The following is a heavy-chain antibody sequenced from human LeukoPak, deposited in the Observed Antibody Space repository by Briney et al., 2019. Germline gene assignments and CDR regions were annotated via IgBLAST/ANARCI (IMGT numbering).Heavy chain of an antibody. V-gene: IGHV1-8*02. Sequence: ASVKVSCKASGYTFTGYYMHWVRQAPGQGLEWMGWINPNSGNTGYAQKFQGRVTMTRNTSISTAYMELSSLRSEDTAVYYCARSPMVRGVIVYRYSYYYYMDVWGKGTTVTISS. J-gene: IGHJ6*03. D-gene: IGHD3-10*01. CDR3: ARSPMVRGVIVYRYSYYYYMDV. CDR2: INPNSGNT. CDR1: GYTFTGYY.